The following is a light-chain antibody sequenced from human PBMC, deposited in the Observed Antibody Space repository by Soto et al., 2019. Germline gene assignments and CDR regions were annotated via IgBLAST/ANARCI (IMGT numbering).Light chain of an antibody. CDR2: GAS. Sequence: EVLMRQSPATLSVSPGEGSTLSCRASQSVGSNLAWYHQKPGQAPRLLIYGASTRATGIPARFSGSGSGTEFTLTISSLQSEDFAVYYCQQYNNWPPITFGQGTRLEIK. CDR3: QQYNNWPPIT. J-gene: IGKJ5*01. CDR1: QSVGSN. V-gene: IGKV3-15*01.